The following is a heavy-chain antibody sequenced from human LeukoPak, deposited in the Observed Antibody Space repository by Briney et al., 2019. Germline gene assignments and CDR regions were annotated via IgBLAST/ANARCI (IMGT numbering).Heavy chain of an antibody. CDR2: IYYSGST. J-gene: IGHJ4*02. D-gene: IGHD1-26*01. CDR1: GGSISSYY. CDR3: ARDVSRIVGATALNY. V-gene: IGHV4-59*12. Sequence: SETLSLTCTVSGGSISSYYWSWIQQPPGKGLEWIGYIYYSGSTNYNPSLKSRVTISVDTSKNQSSLKLSSVTAADTAVYYCARDVSRIVGATALNYWGQGTLVTVSS.